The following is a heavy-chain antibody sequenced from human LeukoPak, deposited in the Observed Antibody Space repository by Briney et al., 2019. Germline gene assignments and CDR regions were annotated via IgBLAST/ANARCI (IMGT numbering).Heavy chain of an antibody. CDR1: GGSFSGYY. CDR3: ARANYDFWSGYYSWFDP. Sequence: PSETLSLTCAVYGGSFSGYYWSWIRQPPGKGLEWIGEINHSGSTNYNPSLKSRVTTSVDTSKNQFSLKLSSVTAADTAVYYCARANYDFWSGYYSWFDPWGQGTLVTVSS. V-gene: IGHV4-34*01. CDR2: INHSGST. D-gene: IGHD3-3*01. J-gene: IGHJ5*02.